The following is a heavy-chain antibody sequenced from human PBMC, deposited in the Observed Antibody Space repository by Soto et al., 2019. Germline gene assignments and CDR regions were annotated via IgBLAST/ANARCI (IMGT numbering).Heavy chain of an antibody. CDR2: IWYDGSNK. CDR3: ARAHSGSGNSGWFGP. J-gene: IGHJ5*02. Sequence: GGSLRLSCAASGFTFSSYGMHWVRQAPGKGLEWVALIWYDGSNKYYADSVKGRFTVSRDNSKNTLYLQVNSLRAEDTAVYHCARAHSGSGNSGWFGPWGQGTLVTVSS. D-gene: IGHD3-10*01. V-gene: IGHV3-33*01. CDR1: GFTFSSYG.